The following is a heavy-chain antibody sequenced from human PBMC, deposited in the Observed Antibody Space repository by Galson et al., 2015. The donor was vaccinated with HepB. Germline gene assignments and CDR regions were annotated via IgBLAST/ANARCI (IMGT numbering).Heavy chain of an antibody. Sequence: SVKVSCKASGYTFTGYYMHWVRQAPGQGLEWMGWINPNSGGTNYAQKFQGRVTMTRDTSISTAYMELSRLRSDDTAVYYCARRRYSGSYFDYWGQGTLVTVSS. CDR1: GYTFTGYY. J-gene: IGHJ4*02. CDR2: INPNSGGT. CDR3: ARRRYSGSYFDY. V-gene: IGHV1-2*02. D-gene: IGHD1-26*01.